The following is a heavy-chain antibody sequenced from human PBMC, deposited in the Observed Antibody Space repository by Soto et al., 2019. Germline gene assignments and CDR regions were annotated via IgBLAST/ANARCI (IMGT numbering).Heavy chain of an antibody. CDR2: INESGST. CDR1: GQSFSGHS. Sequence: QVQLQQWGAGLVKPSETLSLSCAVYGQSFSGHSWAWIRQSPGKGLEWIGEINESGSTYYNPSLKSGVPISADPPKNQSSLRLSSVGAGDTAVYFCGRGSGLGPPPGDLGAVNYDYWGQGPLVNVSS. V-gene: IGHV4-34*01. CDR3: GRGSGLGPPPGDLGAVNYDY. J-gene: IGHJ4*02. D-gene: IGHD2-21*02.